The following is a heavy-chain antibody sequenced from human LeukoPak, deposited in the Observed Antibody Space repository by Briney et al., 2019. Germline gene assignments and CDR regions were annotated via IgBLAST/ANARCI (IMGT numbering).Heavy chain of an antibody. CDR1: GYTFTSYG. V-gene: IGHV1-18*01. CDR3: ARGGLVRGVISLGDY. CDR2: ISAYNGNT. Sequence: ASVKVSCKASGYTFTSYGISWVRQAPGQGLEWMGWISAYNGNTNYAQKLQGRVTMTTDTSTSTAYMELRSLRSDGTAVYYCARGGLVRGVISLGDYWGQGTLVTVSS. J-gene: IGHJ4*02. D-gene: IGHD3-10*01.